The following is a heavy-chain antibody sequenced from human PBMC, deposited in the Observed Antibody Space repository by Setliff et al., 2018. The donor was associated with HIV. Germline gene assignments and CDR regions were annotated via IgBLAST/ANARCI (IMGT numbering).Heavy chain of an antibody. Sequence: PSETLSLTCAVFGGSVSGFYWSWIRQAPGKGLEWIGSIYYSGSTHYNPSLKSRVTVSKDTTKNQLSLRLSSVTAADTAVYYCARLPDINSWPFDYWARGTLVTVSS. CDR2: IYYSGST. CDR1: GGSVSGFY. CDR3: ARLPDINSWPFDY. J-gene: IGHJ4*02. D-gene: IGHD6-13*01. V-gene: IGHV4-34*01.